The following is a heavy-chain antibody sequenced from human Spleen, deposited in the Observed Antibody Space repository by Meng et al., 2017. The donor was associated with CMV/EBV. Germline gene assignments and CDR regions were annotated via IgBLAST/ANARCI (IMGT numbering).Heavy chain of an antibody. D-gene: IGHD6-19*01. V-gene: IGHV1-2*02. CDR2: IYPNSGGT. J-gene: IGHJ4*02. CDR1: GYTFTDHY. Sequence: SCKASGYTFTDHYFHWVRQAPGQGLEWMGWIYPNSGGTHYAQKFQGRLTVTTDTSISTGYMELSSLGSDDTAVYYCARVGRYRSFDYWGQGTLVTVSS. CDR3: ARVGRYRSFDY.